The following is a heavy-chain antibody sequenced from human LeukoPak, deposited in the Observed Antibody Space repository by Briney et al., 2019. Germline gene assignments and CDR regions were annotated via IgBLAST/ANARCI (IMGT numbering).Heavy chain of an antibody. J-gene: IGHJ6*03. Sequence: SMKVSCKASGGTFSSYAISWVRQAPGQGLEWMGGIIPIFGTANYAQKFQGRVTITTDESTSTAYMELSSLRSEDTAVYYCAREFGYSSSSFHYYMDVWGKGTTVTVSS. CDR1: GGTFSSYA. D-gene: IGHD6-6*01. V-gene: IGHV1-69*05. CDR2: IIPIFGTA. CDR3: AREFGYSSSSFHYYMDV.